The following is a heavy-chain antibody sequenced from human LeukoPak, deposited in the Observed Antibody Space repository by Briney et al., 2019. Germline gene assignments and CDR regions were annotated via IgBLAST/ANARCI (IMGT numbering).Heavy chain of an antibody. Sequence: PSETLSLTCAVHGGSFSGFYWTWMRQPPGRGPEWIGEIFPGGRINYNPSLQSQVTISGDTSKNQFSLKVSSVTAADTAVYYCARGLGEGYPDHWGQGTVVTVSP. CDR1: GGSFSGFY. J-gene: IGHJ4*02. CDR3: ARGLGEGYPDH. V-gene: IGHV4-34*01. D-gene: IGHD5-12*01. CDR2: IFPGGRI.